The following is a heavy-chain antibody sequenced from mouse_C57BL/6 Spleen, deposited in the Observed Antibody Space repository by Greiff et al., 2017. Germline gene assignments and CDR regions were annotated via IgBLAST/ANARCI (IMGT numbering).Heavy chain of an antibody. D-gene: IGHD1-1*01. CDR2: IHPNSGST. Sequence: QVQLKQPGAELVKPGASVKLSCKASGYTFTSYWMHWVKQRPGQGLEWIGMIHPNSGSTNYNEKFKSKATLTVDKSSSTAYMQLSSLTSEDSAVYYWARYGTTVVDWYFDVWGTGTTVTVSS. J-gene: IGHJ1*03. CDR3: ARYGTTVVDWYFDV. V-gene: IGHV1-64*01. CDR1: GYTFTSYW.